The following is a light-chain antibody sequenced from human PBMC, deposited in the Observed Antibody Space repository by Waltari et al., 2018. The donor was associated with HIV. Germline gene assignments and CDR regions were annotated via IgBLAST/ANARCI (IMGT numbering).Light chain of an antibody. J-gene: IGLJ3*02. Sequence: QSALTQPASVSGSPGQSITISCTGTSSAVGCYNYVSWYQQHPGKAPKLMIYDVSNRPSGVSNRFSGSKSGNTASLTISGLQAEDEADYYCSSYTSSTWVFGGGTKLTVL. V-gene: IGLV2-14*03. CDR3: SSYTSSTWV. CDR2: DVS. CDR1: SSAVGCYNY.